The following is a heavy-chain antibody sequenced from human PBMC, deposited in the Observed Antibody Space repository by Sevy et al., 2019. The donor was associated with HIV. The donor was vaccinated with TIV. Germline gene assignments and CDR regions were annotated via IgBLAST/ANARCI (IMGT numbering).Heavy chain of an antibody. CDR2: ISYEGSNK. D-gene: IGHD1-1*01. Sequence: YLRLSCAASGFTFSSYGMHWVRQAPGKGLERVAVISYEGSNKYYADSVKGRFTISRDNSKNTLYLQINSLRAEDTAVYYCPKVDSTGRRGYFDYWGQGTLVSVSS. V-gene: IGHV3-30*18. CDR3: PKVDSTGRRGYFDY. J-gene: IGHJ4*02. CDR1: GFTFSSYG.